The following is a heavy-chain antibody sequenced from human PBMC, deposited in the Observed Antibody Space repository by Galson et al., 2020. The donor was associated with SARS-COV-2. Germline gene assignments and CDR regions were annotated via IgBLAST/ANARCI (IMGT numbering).Heavy chain of an antibody. CDR2: IWYDGSNK. CDR3: AKKGAPGIAVASYFDY. Sequence: QLGESLKISCAASGFTFSSYGMHWVRQAPGKGLEWVAVIWYDGSNKYYADSVKGRFTISRDNSKNTLYLQMNSLRAKDTAVYYCAKKGAPGIAVASYFDYWGQGTLVTVSS. J-gene: IGHJ4*02. V-gene: IGHV3-33*06. CDR1: GFTFSSYG. D-gene: IGHD6-19*01.